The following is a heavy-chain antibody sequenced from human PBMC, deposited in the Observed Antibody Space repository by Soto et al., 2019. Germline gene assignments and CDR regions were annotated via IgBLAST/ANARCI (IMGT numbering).Heavy chain of an antibody. CDR1: GYTLPSYY. V-gene: IGHV1-46*01. CDR2: INPSGGIT. Sequence: ASVTVYCKASGYTLPSYYLHWVRQAPGQGPEWMGIINPSGGITNDAQKFQDRVTMTSDTSTSTVYMELSSLRSEDTAVYYCARGISTTRYYYYYGMDVWGQGTTVTVSS. J-gene: IGHJ6*02. CDR3: ARGISTTRYYYYYGMDV. D-gene: IGHD2-2*01.